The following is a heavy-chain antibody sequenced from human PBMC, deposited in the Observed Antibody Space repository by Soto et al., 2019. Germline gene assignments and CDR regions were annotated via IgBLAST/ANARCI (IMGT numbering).Heavy chain of an antibody. CDR2: IIPIFGTA. J-gene: IGHJ6*02. Sequence: QVQLVQSGAEVKKPGSSVKVSCKASGGTFSSYAISWVRQAPGQGLEWMGGIIPIFGTANYAQKFQGRVTITADESTSTAYMELSSLRSEDTVVYYCARARGYGVYYYYYGMDVWGQGTTVTVSS. V-gene: IGHV1-69*01. D-gene: IGHD4-17*01. CDR3: ARARGYGVYYYYYGMDV. CDR1: GGTFSSYA.